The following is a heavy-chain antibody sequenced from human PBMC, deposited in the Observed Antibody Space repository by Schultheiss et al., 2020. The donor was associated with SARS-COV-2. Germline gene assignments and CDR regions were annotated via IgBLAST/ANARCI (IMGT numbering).Heavy chain of an antibody. D-gene: IGHD3-22*01. CDR2: IKSKTDGGTT. CDR1: GFRFSDFH. V-gene: IGHV3-15*01. CDR3: VRDSRYYFLDY. Sequence: GGSLRLSCAASGFRFSDFHMTWIRRAPGKGLEWVGRIKSKTDGGTTDYAAPVKGRFTISRDDSETSVYLQMSSLKNEDTAVYYCVRDSRYYFLDYWGQGALVTVSS. J-gene: IGHJ4*02.